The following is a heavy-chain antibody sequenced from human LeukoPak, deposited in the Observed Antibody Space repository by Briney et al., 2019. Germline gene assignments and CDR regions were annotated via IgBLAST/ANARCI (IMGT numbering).Heavy chain of an antibody. V-gene: IGHV4-59*12. D-gene: IGHD3-16*01. J-gene: IGHJ4*02. CDR2: TYNSGST. CDR1: GVSISIYY. Sequence: SETLSLTCTVSGVSISIYYWSWIRQPPGKGLEWIGYTYNSGSTNYNPSLKSRVTISVDRSKNQFSLKLSSVTAADTAVYYCARRLGPWAFDYWGQGTLVTVSS. CDR3: ARRLGPWAFDY.